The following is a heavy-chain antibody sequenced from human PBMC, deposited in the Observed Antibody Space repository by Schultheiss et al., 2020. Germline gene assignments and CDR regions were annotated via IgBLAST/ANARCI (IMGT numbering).Heavy chain of an antibody. Sequence: GGSLRLSCAASGFTFSNYWMHWVRQTPGKGLEWVSAISGSGGSTYYADSVKGRFTISRDNSKNTLYLQMNSLRAEDTAVYYCARGNSYGMGVWGQGTPVTVSS. CDR2: ISGSGGST. CDR3: ARGNSYGMGV. J-gene: IGHJ6*02. CDR1: GFTFSNYW. V-gene: IGHV3-23*01.